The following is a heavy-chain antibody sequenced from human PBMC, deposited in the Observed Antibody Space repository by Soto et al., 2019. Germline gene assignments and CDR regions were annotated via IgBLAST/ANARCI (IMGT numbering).Heavy chain of an antibody. Sequence: PSETLSLTCTVSGGSISSYYWSWIRQPPGKGLEWIGYIYYSGSTNYNPSLKSRVTISVDTSKNQFSLKLSSVTAADTAVYYCAWGVLMVYAITAGWFDPWGQGTLVTVSS. CDR3: AWGVLMVYAITAGWFDP. CDR1: GGSISSYY. J-gene: IGHJ5*02. V-gene: IGHV4-59*08. CDR2: IYYSGST. D-gene: IGHD2-8*01.